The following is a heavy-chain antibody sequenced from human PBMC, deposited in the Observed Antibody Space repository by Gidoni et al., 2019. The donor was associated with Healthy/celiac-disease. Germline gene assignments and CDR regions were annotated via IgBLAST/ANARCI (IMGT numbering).Heavy chain of an antibody. V-gene: IGHV3-64D*06. D-gene: IGHD7-27*01. Sequence: EVQLVESGGGLVQPGGSLRLSCSASGFTFSSYAMHWVRQAPGKGLEYVSAISSNGGSTYYADSVKGRFTISRDNSKNTRYLQMSSLRAEDTAVYYCVKDPNNWGLVSNFDYWGQGTLVTVSS. CDR3: VKDPNNWGLVSNFDY. CDR1: GFTFSSYA. CDR2: ISSNGGST. J-gene: IGHJ4*02.